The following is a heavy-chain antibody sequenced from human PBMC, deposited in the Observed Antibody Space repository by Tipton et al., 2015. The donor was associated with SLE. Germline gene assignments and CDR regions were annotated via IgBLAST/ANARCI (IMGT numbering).Heavy chain of an antibody. J-gene: IGHJ3*02. CDR1: GGSISSYY. CDR3: ARAGYSSGWYGSDDAFDI. Sequence: TLSLTCTVSGGSISSYYWSWIRQPPGKGLEWIGYIYYSGSTNYNPSLKSRVTISVDTSKNQFSLKLSSVTAADTAVYYCARAGYSSGWYGSDDAFDIWGQGTMVTDSS. CDR2: IYYSGST. D-gene: IGHD6-19*01. V-gene: IGHV4-59*01.